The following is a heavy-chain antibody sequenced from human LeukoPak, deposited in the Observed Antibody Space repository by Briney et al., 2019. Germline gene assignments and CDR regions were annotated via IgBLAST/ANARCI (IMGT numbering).Heavy chain of an antibody. CDR3: TRVVVTQRWSFDY. D-gene: IGHD5-18*01. Sequence: GGSLRLSCTASGFTFGDYGMSWVRQAPGKGLEWVGFIRSKAYGETTEYAASVKGRFIISRGDSKSIAYLQMNSLTTEDTAVYYCTRVVVTQRWSFDYWGQGTLVTVSS. CDR1: GFTFGDYG. J-gene: IGHJ4*02. CDR2: IRSKAYGETT. V-gene: IGHV3-49*04.